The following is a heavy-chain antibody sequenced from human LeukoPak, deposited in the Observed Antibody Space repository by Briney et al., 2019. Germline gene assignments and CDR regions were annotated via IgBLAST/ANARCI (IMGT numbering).Heavy chain of an antibody. CDR2: IFNGGST. J-gene: IGHJ4*02. Sequence: PGGSLRLSCAASGFAVSSNHMNWVRQAPGKGLEWVSVIFNGGSTYYADSVKGRFTISRDNSKNTLYLQMNSLRAEDTAVYYCAKDLHKRITIFAPFDYWGQGTLVTVSS. CDR3: AKDLHKRITIFAPFDY. V-gene: IGHV3-53*05. CDR1: GFAVSSNH. D-gene: IGHD3-3*01.